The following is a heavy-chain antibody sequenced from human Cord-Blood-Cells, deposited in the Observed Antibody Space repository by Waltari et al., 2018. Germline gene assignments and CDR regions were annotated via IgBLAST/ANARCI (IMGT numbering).Heavy chain of an antibody. CDR2: INHSGST. D-gene: IGHD3-3*01. Sequence: QVQLQQWGAGLLTPSETLSLTCAVYGGSFSGYYLSLIRKPPGKGLEWIGEINHSGSTHYNPSLKSRVNISVDTSKTQFSLKLSSVTAADTAVYYCARQRYDFWSGYFPYYFDYWGQGTLVTVSS. J-gene: IGHJ4*02. CDR1: GGSFSGYY. CDR3: ARQRYDFWSGYFPYYFDY. V-gene: IGHV4-34*01.